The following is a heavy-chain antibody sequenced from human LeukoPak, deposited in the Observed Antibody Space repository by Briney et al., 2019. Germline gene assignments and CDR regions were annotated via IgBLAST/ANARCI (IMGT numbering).Heavy chain of an antibody. CDR1: GFTVSSNY. CDR2: IYSGGNT. J-gene: IGHJ4*02. Sequence: GGSLRLSCAASGFTVSSNYMTWVRQAPGKGLEWISLIYSGGNTHYADSVRGRFSISRDNSKNTLYLQMDSLRAEDTAVYYCAKAGYSSGWTRDYFDYWGQGTLVTVSS. V-gene: IGHV3-53*05. D-gene: IGHD6-19*01. CDR3: AKAGYSSGWTRDYFDY.